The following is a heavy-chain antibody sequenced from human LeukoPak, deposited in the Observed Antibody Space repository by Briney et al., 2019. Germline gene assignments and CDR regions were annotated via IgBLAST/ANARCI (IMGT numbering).Heavy chain of an antibody. V-gene: IGHV4-59*08. CDR1: GGSMSPYH. Sequence: PSETLSLTCTVSGGSMSPYHWGWIRQPPGNGLEWTGYIYYSGSTNHNPSLKSRVTISVDTSKNQFSLKLSSVTAADTAIYYCARALSGRFDYWGQGTLVTVSS. J-gene: IGHJ4*02. D-gene: IGHD5/OR15-5a*01. CDR2: IYYSGST. CDR3: ARALSGRFDY.